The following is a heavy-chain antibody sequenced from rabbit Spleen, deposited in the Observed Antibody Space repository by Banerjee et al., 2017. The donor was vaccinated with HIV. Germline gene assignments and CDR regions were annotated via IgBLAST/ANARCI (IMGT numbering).Heavy chain of an antibody. CDR2: INTATGKA. J-gene: IGHJ6*01. Sequence: QEQLEESGGGLVKPGGSLTLTCKASGFSFSDRDVMCWVRQAPGKGLEWIACINTATGKAVYASWAKGRFTISKTSSTTVTLQMTSLTAADTATYFCARDTSSSFSSYGMDLWGPGTLVTVS. CDR3: ARDTSSSFSSYGMDL. V-gene: IGHV1S45*01. D-gene: IGHD1-1*01. CDR1: GFSFSDRDV.